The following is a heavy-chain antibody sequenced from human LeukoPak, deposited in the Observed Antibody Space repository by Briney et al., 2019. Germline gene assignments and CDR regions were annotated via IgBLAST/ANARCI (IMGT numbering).Heavy chain of an antibody. V-gene: IGHV4-61*02. CDR2: IYTSGST. D-gene: IGHD6-19*01. CDR1: GGSISSGTYY. J-gene: IGHJ4*02. CDR3: ARSRYSSGWYDFDY. Sequence: PSETLSLTCTVSGGSISSGTYYWSWIRQPAGKGLEWIGRIYTSGSTNYNPSLKSRVTMSVDTSKNQFSLKLSSVTAADTAVYYCARSRYSSGWYDFDYWGQGTLVTVSS.